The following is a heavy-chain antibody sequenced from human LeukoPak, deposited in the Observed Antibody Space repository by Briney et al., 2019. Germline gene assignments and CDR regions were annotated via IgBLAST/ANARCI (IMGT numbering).Heavy chain of an antibody. CDR3: ARDPALEGTEDYRDFGGVESVDAFDV. CDR2: VIPMFDVT. V-gene: IGHV1-69*10. D-gene: IGHD4-23*01. J-gene: IGHJ3*01. Sequence: SVKVSCKASGGTFSSYALSWMRQAPGQGLEWMGRVIPMFDVTDYAQKFQGRVAITADTSTGTAYMELSSLTSDDTAMYYCARDPALEGTEDYRDFGGVESVDAFDVWGQGTMVTVSS. CDR1: GGTFSSYA.